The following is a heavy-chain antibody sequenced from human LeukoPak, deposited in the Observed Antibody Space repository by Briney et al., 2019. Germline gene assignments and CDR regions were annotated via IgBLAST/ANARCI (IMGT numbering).Heavy chain of an antibody. D-gene: IGHD3-10*01. CDR2: INHSGST. CDR3: AGPGAGDLDY. CDR1: GGPFGVYY. J-gene: IGHJ4*02. Sequence: SETLSLTCVVYGGPFGVYYWSWVRQPPGKGLEWIGEINHSGSTNYNPSLKSRVTISVDTSKDHFSLKLSSVTAADTAVYYCAGPGAGDLDYWGQGTLVTVSS. V-gene: IGHV4-34*01.